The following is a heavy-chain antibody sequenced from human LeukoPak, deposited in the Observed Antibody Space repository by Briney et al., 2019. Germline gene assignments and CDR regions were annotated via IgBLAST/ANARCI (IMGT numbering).Heavy chain of an antibody. D-gene: IGHD6-6*01. CDR3: ARGGGSSSSMRNWFDP. CDR2: IYYSGST. Sequence: SETLSLTCTVSGGSISSYYWSRIRQPPGKGLEWIGYIYYSGSTNYNPSLKSRVTISVDTSKNQFSLKLSSVTAADTAVYYCARGGGSSSSMRNWFDPWGQGTLVTVSS. J-gene: IGHJ5*02. V-gene: IGHV4-59*01. CDR1: GGSISSYY.